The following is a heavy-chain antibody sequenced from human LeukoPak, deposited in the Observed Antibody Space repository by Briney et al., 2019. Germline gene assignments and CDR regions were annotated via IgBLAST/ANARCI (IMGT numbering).Heavy chain of an antibody. CDR3: AREGTTYSSSPNWFDP. CDR2: IGAYNGNT. D-gene: IGHD6-6*01. Sequence: ASVKVSCKASGYTFTSYGISWVRQAPGQGLEWMGWIGAYNGNTNYAQKLQGRVTMTTDTSTSTAYMELRSLRSDDTAVYYCAREGTTYSSSPNWFDPWGQGTLVTVSS. CDR1: GYTFTSYG. V-gene: IGHV1-18*01. J-gene: IGHJ5*02.